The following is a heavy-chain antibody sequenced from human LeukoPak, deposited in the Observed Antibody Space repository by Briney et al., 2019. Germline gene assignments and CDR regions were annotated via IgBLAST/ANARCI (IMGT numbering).Heavy chain of an antibody. V-gene: IGHV3-7*01. D-gene: IGHD3-3*01. Sequence: PGGSLRLSCAASGFTFKKYWMNWVRQVPGKGLECLANIKEDGSETYYADSVKGRFTISRDNPKNLLFLQINSLRVEDTAVYYCARGMEAPYDFWSGYSHTTDYWGQGTLVTVSS. CDR3: ARGMEAPYDFWSGYSHTTDY. CDR2: IKEDGSET. J-gene: IGHJ4*02. CDR1: GFTFKKYW.